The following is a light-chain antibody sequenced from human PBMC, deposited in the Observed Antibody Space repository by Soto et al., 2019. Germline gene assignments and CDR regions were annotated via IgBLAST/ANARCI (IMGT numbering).Light chain of an antibody. CDR1: QSVSHNY. CDR2: GAS. Sequence: DIVWTQLPATLSLSPRERATLSCRASQSVSHNYLAWYKQKPGQDPRLLIYGASNRATGIPDRFSGSGSGTDFTLTISRLEPEEFAVYYCQQYGSSGTVGQGTPVEI. J-gene: IGKJ1*01. V-gene: IGKV3-20*01. CDR3: QQYGSSGT.